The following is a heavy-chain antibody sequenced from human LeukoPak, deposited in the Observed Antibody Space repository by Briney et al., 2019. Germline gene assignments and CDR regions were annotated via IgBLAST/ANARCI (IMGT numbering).Heavy chain of an antibody. CDR1: GGSISSSSYY. CDR3: ASMGGSVSDAFDI. Sequence: SETLSLTCTVSGGSISSSSYYWGWIRQPPGKGLEWIGSIYYSGSNYYNPSLKSRVTISVDTSKNQFSLKLSSVTAADTAVYYCASMGGSVSDAFDIWGQGTMVTVSS. J-gene: IGHJ3*02. CDR2: IYYSGSN. D-gene: IGHD3-16*01. V-gene: IGHV4-39*01.